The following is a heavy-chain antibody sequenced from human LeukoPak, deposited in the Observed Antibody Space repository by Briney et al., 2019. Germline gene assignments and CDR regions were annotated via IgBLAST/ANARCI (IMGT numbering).Heavy chain of an antibody. D-gene: IGHD3-10*01. V-gene: IGHV3-23*01. Sequence: RGSLRLSCAASGFTFSSYAMSWVRQAPGKGLEWVSGISGSAGGTYYADSVKGRFTISRDNSKNTLYLQMNSLRAEDTAVYFCAKVVFVLTNLYYFDCWGQGTLVTVSS. CDR1: GFTFSSYA. CDR2: ISGSAGGT. J-gene: IGHJ4*02. CDR3: AKVVFVLTNLYYFDC.